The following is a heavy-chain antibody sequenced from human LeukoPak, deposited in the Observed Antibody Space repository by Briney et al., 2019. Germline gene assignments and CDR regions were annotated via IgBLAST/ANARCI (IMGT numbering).Heavy chain of an antibody. V-gene: IGHV4-39*07. J-gene: IGHJ1*01. CDR2: IYYSGST. D-gene: IGHD2-15*01. Sequence: SETLSLTCTVSGGSISSSSYYWGWIRQPPGKGLEWIGSIYYSGSTYYNPSLKSRVTISVDTSKNQFSLKLSSVTAADTAVYYCARGVVVVAQRGQYFQHWGQGTLVTVSS. CDR1: GGSISSSSYY. CDR3: ARGVVVVAQRGQYFQH.